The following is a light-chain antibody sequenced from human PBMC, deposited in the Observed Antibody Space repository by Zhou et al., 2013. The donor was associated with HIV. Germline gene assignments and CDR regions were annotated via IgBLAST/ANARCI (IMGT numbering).Light chain of an antibody. V-gene: IGKV1-6*01. J-gene: IGKJ1*01. CDR2: GAS. CDR3: LQDKNYPRT. Sequence: IQMTQSPTSLSASVGDRVTITCRPSQTIDNYLNWYQRKPGKAPKLLIYGASTLHSGVPSRFSGSGSGTDFSLTISSLQPEDFATYFCLQDKNYPRTFGQGTKVEIK. CDR1: QTIDNY.